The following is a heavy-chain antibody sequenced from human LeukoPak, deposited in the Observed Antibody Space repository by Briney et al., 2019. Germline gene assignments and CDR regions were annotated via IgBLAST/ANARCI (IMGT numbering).Heavy chain of an antibody. D-gene: IGHD2-2*01. Sequence: SVKVSCKASGATFSSYAISWVRQAPGQGLEWMGGIIPIFGTANYAQKFQGRVTITTDESTSTAYMELSSLRSEDTAVYYCARGSFYCSSTSSCRVIGLQHWGQGTLVTVSS. J-gene: IGHJ1*01. CDR2: IIPIFGTA. CDR3: ARGSFYCSSTSSCRVIGLQH. CDR1: GATFSSYA. V-gene: IGHV1-69*05.